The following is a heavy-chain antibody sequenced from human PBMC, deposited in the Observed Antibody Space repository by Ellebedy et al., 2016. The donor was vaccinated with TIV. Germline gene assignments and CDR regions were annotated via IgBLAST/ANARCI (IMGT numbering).Heavy chain of an antibody. CDR1: GGSISSYY. V-gene: IGHV4-59*08. D-gene: IGHD3-22*01. CDR3: VKYFYDDRGYWWFDP. J-gene: IGHJ5*01. CDR2: IYYTGTT. Sequence: SETLSLTCSVSGGSISSYYWSWIRQSPGKGLEWIGYIYYTGTTNSNPSLKSRVTMSVHTSTNQFSLNLSSVTAADTAVYYRVKYFYDDRGYWWFDPWGQGTLVTVSS.